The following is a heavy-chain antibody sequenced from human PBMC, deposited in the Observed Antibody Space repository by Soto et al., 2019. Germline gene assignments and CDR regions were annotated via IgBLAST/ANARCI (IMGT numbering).Heavy chain of an antibody. J-gene: IGHJ6*02. D-gene: IGHD3-22*01. CDR2: MGDSGYT. V-gene: IGHV4-59*08. Sequence: QVHLHESGPGLVKPSETLSLPCTVSGGSISSYYCRWFRQPPGKGLEWIGYMGDSGYTSYNPSLTSGFTMSLATSKSKFSLKLTSVTAADTALYYCARQWFVTLQGLVDVWGQGTTVIVS. CDR3: ARQWFVTLQGLVDV. CDR1: GGSISSYY.